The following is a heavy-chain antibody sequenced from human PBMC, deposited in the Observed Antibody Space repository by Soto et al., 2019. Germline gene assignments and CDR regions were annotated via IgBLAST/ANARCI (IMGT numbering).Heavy chain of an antibody. D-gene: IGHD2-2*01. CDR2: INPNFGTT. CDR3: ARDQERSSNMWRVRSGADGDYYVMDV. Sequence: SVKVSCKASGGSFSSDAISWVRQAPGQGLEWVGGINPNFGTTKYAQKFQGRVTIIADTSTRTAYLELSRLRSEDTAIYYCARDQERSSNMWRVRSGADGDYYVMDVWGQGTTVTVSS. V-gene: IGHV1-69*06. CDR1: GGSFSSDA. J-gene: IGHJ6*02.